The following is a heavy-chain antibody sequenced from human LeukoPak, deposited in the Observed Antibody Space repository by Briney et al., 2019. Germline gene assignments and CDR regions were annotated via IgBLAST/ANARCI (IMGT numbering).Heavy chain of an antibody. D-gene: IGHD6-13*01. Sequence: SETLSLTCTVSGYSISNGYYWSWIRQPPGKGLEWIGSLYHSGSTFYNPSLKNRVSISVDTSKNQFFLKLSSVTATDTAVYYCARRVHSSSWSSYFDYWGQETLVTVSS. V-gene: IGHV4-38-2*02. CDR1: GYSISNGYY. CDR3: ARRVHSSSWSSYFDY. J-gene: IGHJ4*02. CDR2: LYHSGST.